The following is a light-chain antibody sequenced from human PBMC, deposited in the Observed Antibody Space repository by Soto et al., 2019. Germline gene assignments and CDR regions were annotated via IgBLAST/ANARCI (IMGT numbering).Light chain of an antibody. CDR2: LNSDGSH. J-gene: IGLJ2*01. CDR1: SGHSSYA. CDR3: QTWGTGIHI. Sequence: QLVLTQSPSASASLGASVKLTCTLSSGHSSYAIAWHQQQPEKGPRYLMKLNSDGSHSKGDGIPDRFSGSSSGAERYLTISSLQSEDEADYYCQTWGTGIHIFGGGIQLTVL. V-gene: IGLV4-69*01.